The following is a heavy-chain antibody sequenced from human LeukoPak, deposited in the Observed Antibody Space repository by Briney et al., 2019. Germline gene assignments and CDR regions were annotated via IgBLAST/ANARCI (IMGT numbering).Heavy chain of an antibody. J-gene: IGHJ4*02. V-gene: IGHV4-31*03. CDR1: DGSVSRGGYY. CDR2: TSYSEGT. Sequence: SETLSLTCTVSDGSVSRGGYYWNWIRQHPGKGLEWIGFTSYSEGTYYNPSLMSRITISVDISQNQFSLKMRDVTAADTAVYFCATADWESFYFDSWGQGALVAVSS. D-gene: IGHD1-26*01. CDR3: ATADWESFYFDS.